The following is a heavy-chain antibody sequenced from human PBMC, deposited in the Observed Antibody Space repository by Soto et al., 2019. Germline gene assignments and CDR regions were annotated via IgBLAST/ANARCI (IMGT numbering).Heavy chain of an antibody. Sequence: GASVKVSCKASGYTFTSYAMHWVRQAPGQRLEWKGWINAGNGNTKYSQKFQGRVTITRDTSASTAYMELSSLRSEDTAVYYCALTVAGYYYYGMDVWGQGTTVTVS. CDR2: INAGNGNT. CDR1: GYTFTSYA. CDR3: ALTVAGYYYYGMDV. V-gene: IGHV1-3*01. J-gene: IGHJ6*02. D-gene: IGHD6-19*01.